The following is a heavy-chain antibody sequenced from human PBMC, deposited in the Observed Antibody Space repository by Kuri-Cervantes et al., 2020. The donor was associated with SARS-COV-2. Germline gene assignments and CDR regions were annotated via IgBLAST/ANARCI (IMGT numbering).Heavy chain of an antibody. CDR3: ARDGTLGTQDY. J-gene: IGHJ4*02. Sequence: SETLSLTCTVSGGSISSHYWSWIRQPPGKGLEWIGYIYYSGSTNYNPSLKSRVTISVDTSKNQFSLKLSSVTAADTAVYYCARDGTLGTQDYWGQGTLVTVSS. CDR2: IYYSGST. CDR1: GGSISSHY. V-gene: IGHV4-59*11. D-gene: IGHD1-14*01.